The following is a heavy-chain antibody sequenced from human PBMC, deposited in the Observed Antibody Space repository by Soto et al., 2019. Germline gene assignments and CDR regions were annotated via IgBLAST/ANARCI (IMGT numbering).Heavy chain of an antibody. CDR3: ASSGWSEDFYYYYGMDV. D-gene: IGHD6-19*01. J-gene: IGHJ6*02. CDR2: IYHSGNT. Sequence: NPSETLSLTCTVSGDSVTRSNWWSWVRQYPGKGLEWIGEIYHSGNTKYNPSLKSRVTISVDKSKNQFSLHLTSVTAADTAVYYCASSGWSEDFYYYYGMDVWGQGTTVTVSS. V-gene: IGHV4-4*02. CDR1: GDSVTRSNW.